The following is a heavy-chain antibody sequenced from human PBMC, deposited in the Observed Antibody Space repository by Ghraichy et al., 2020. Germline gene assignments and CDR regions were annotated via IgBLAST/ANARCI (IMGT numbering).Heavy chain of an antibody. CDR2: ISISSSYI. D-gene: IGHD5-12*01. Sequence: GGSLRLSCAASGFTLSSYSMNWVRQAPGKGLEWVSSISISSSYIYYADSVKGRFTISRDNAKNSLYLQMNSLRAEDTAVYYCARVVATPTDAFDIWGQGTMVTVSS. CDR3: ARVVATPTDAFDI. V-gene: IGHV3-21*01. CDR1: GFTLSSYS. J-gene: IGHJ3*02.